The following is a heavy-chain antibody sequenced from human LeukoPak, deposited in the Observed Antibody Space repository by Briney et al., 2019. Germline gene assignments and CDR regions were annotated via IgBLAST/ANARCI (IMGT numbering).Heavy chain of an antibody. CDR3: ARVRGGYCSGGSCPGGTNDY. CDR2: ISSSSSYI. CDR1: GXTFSSHS. V-gene: IGHV3-21*01. D-gene: IGHD2-15*01. Sequence: GGSLRLSCAASGXTFSSHSMNWVRQAPGKGLEWVSSISSSSSYIYYADLVKGRFTVSRDNAKNSLYLQMNSLRAEDTAVYYCARVRGGYCSGGSCPGGTNDYWGQGTLVTVSS. J-gene: IGHJ4*02.